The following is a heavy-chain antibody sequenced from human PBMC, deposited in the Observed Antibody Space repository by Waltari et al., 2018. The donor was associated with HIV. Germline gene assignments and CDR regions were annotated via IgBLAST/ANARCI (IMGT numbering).Heavy chain of an antibody. Sequence: QVQLQESGPGLVKPSETLSLTCAVSGYSISSGYFWGWNRQPPGKALEWIGSMFHNGSNYYNPSLKSLVTISVDTSKNQFSLKLSSVTAADTAIYYCAREWGTLMVAWFDPWGQGTLVTVSS. V-gene: IGHV4-38-2*02. CDR3: AREWGTLMVAWFDP. CDR2: MFHNGSN. CDR1: GYSISSGYF. D-gene: IGHD3-10*01. J-gene: IGHJ5*02.